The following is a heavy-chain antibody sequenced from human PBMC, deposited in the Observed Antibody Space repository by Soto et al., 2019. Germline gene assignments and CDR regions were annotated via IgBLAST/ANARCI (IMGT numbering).Heavy chain of an antibody. J-gene: IGHJ6*02. CDR2: IYYSGST. Sequence: QVQLQESGPGLVKPSQTLSLTCTVSGGSISSGDYYWRWIRQPPGKGLEWIGYIYYSGSTYYNPSLKRRVTISVDTSKNQFSLKLSSVTAADTAVYYCARGTYNYGSGSYGDVWGQGTTVTVSS. D-gene: IGHD3-10*01. CDR1: GGSISSGDYY. CDR3: ARGTYNYGSGSYGDV. V-gene: IGHV4-30-4*01.